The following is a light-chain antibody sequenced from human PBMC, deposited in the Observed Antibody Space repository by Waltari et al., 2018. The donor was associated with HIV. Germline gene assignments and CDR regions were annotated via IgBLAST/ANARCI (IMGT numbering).Light chain of an antibody. CDR2: RAA. J-gene: IGKJ4*01. CDR3: QQAKNFPHT. CDR1: QPVGSS. V-gene: IGKV1-12*01. Sequence: DVRMIQSPSFVSASVGDSVTIICGASQPVGSSLAWYQHKPGRAPSLLVYRAAALHTGVPTRFIGNGSGIDFTLSIANLQAEDFATYYCQQAKNFPHTFGGGTRVQ.